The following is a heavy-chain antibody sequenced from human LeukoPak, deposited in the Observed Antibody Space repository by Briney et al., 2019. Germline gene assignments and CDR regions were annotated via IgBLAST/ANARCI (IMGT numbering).Heavy chain of an antibody. CDR2: IYYSGST. Sequence: SETLSLTCTVSGDSILSYYWSWIRQPPGKGLEWIGYIYYSGSTNCNPSLKSRVTISIDTSKNQFSLKLSSVTAADTAVYYCARDIVDSILFDPWGQGPLVTVSS. J-gene: IGHJ5*02. D-gene: IGHD2-15*01. V-gene: IGHV4-59*01. CDR3: ARDIVDSILFDP. CDR1: GDSILSYY.